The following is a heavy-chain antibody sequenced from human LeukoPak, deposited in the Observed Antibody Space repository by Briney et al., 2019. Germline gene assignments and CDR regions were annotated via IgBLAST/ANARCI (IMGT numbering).Heavy chain of an antibody. V-gene: IGHV4-59*08. CDR3: ARLGYDGHDY. D-gene: IGHD2-15*01. CDR1: GGSISSYY. J-gene: IGHJ4*02. CDR2: IYYSGST. Sequence: PSETLSLTCTVSGGSISSYYWSWIRQPPGKGLEWIGYIYYSGSTNYNPSLKSRVTISVDTFKNQFSLKLSSVTAADTAVYYCARLGYDGHDYWGQGTLVTVSS.